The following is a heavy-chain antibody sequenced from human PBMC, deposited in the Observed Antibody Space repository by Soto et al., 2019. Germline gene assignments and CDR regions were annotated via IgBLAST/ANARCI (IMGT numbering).Heavy chain of an antibody. CDR2: INPNSGGT. CDR1: GYTFTGYY. D-gene: IGHD6-13*01. V-gene: IGHV1-2*02. Sequence: ASVKVSCKASGYTFTGYYMHWVRQAPGQGLEWMGWINPNSGGTNYAQKFQGRVTMTRDTSISTAYMELSRLRSDDTAVYYCARDAQPLIAAAGIYYYGMDVWGQGTTVTVSS. J-gene: IGHJ6*02. CDR3: ARDAQPLIAAAGIYYYGMDV.